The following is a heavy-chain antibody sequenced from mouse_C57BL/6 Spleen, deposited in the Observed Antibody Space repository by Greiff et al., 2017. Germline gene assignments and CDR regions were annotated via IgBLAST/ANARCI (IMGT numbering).Heavy chain of an antibody. J-gene: IGHJ3*01. D-gene: IGHD2-4*01. CDR2: ISSGGDYI. CDR1: GFTFSSYA. Sequence: DVKLVESGEGLVKPGGSLKLSCAASGFTFSSYAMSWVRQTPEKRLEWVAYISSGGDYIYYADTVKGRFTFSRDNARNTLYLQMSSLKSEDTAMYYCTREDDYDWFAYWGQGTLVTVSA. V-gene: IGHV5-9-1*02. CDR3: TREDDYDWFAY.